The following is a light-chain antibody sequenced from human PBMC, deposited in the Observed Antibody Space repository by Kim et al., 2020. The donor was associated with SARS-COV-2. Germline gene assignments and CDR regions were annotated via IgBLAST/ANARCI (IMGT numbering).Light chain of an antibody. Sequence: SYELTQPPSVSVAPGKTARMTCGGNNIGSKSVQWYQQRPGQAPILVIYYDTDRPSGIPERFSASNSGNTATLTISRVESGDEADYYCQVWDSSSDHVVFGGGTQLTVL. CDR3: QVWDSSSDHVV. J-gene: IGLJ3*02. CDR2: YDT. V-gene: IGLV3-21*04. CDR1: NIGSKS.